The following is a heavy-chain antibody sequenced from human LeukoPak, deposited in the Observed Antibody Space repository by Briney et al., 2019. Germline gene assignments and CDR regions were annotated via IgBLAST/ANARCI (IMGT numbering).Heavy chain of an antibody. CDR3: ARAADCSGGSCGGTGYYYYYMDV. J-gene: IGHJ6*03. Sequence: GASVKVSCKASGYTFSSYGLSWVRQAPGQGLEWMGWISVHNGKTKYAQRFQGRVTMTTDTSTSTGYMELRSLSSDDTAVYYCARAADCSGGSCGGTGYYYYYMDVWGKGTTVTVS. V-gene: IGHV1-18*01. CDR2: ISVHNGKT. D-gene: IGHD2-15*01. CDR1: GYTFSSYG.